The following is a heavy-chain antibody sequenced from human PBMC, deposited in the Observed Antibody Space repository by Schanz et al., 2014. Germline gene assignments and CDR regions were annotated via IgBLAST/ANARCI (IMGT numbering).Heavy chain of an antibody. CDR3: ARDAADLYDILAEEDY. CDR2: ISAYNGNT. J-gene: IGHJ4*02. Sequence: QVQLVQSGAEVKKPGASVRVSCKASGYTFTTYAMSWVRQAPGQGLEWMGWISAYNGNTKYPQKLQGRVTMTTDTSASTAYMELRSLRSDDTAVYYCARDAADLYDILAEEDYWGQGTLVTVSS. CDR1: GYTFTTYA. D-gene: IGHD3-9*01. V-gene: IGHV1-18*01.